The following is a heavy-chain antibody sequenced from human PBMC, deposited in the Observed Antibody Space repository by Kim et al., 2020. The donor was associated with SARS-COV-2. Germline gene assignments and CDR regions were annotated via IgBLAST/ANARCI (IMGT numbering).Heavy chain of an antibody. V-gene: IGHV3-23*03. Sequence: GWSLRLSCAASGFTFSSYAMSWVRQAPGKGLEWVSVIYSGGSSTYYADSVKGRFTISRDDSKNTLYLQMNSLRAEDTAVYYCAKGVGYSSSWLDYWGQGTLVTVSS. D-gene: IGHD6-6*01. CDR1: GFTFSSYA. CDR3: AKGVGYSSSWLDY. J-gene: IGHJ4*02. CDR2: IYSGGSST.